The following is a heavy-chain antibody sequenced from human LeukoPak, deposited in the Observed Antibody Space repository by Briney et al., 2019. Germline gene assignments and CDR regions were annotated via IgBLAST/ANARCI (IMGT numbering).Heavy chain of an antibody. J-gene: IGHJ4*02. D-gene: IGHD3-3*01. Sequence: GGSLRLSCAASGFTFDDYGMSWVRQAPGKGLGWVSGINWNGGSTGYADSVKGRFTISRDNAKNSLYLQMNSLRAEDTALYHCARVTIFGVVIRYFDYWGQGTLVTVSS. CDR2: INWNGGST. V-gene: IGHV3-20*01. CDR3: ARVTIFGVVIRYFDY. CDR1: GFTFDDYG.